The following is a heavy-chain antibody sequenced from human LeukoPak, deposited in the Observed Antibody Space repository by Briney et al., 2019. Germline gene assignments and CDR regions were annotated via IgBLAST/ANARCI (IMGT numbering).Heavy chain of an antibody. CDR3: ARAGRYCSGGSCYSYYYYGMDV. J-gene: IGHJ6*02. Sequence: SVKVSCKASGYTFTNYDINWVRQATGQGLEWMGGIIPIFGTANYAQKFQGRVTITADESTSTAYMELSSLRSEDTAVYYCARAGRYCSGGSCYSYYYYGMDVWGQGTTVTVSS. D-gene: IGHD2-15*01. CDR1: GYTFTNYD. CDR2: IIPIFGTA. V-gene: IGHV1-69*13.